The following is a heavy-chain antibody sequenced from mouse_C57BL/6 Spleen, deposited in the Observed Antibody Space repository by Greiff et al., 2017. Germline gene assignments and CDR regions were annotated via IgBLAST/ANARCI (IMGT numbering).Heavy chain of an antibody. CDR1: GYTFTSYW. D-gene: IGHD1-1*01. CDR2: IHPNSGST. Sequence: VQLQQPGAELVKPGASVKLSCKASGYTFTSYWMHWVKQRPGQGLEWIGMIHPNSGSTNYNEKFKSKATLTVDKSSSTAYMQLSSLTSEDSAVYYCARGGYYYGSDAMDYWGQGTSVTVSS. V-gene: IGHV1-64*01. J-gene: IGHJ4*01. CDR3: ARGGYYYGSDAMDY.